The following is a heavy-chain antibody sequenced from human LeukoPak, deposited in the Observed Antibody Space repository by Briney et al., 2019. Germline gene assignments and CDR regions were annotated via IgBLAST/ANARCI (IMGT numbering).Heavy chain of an antibody. CDR1: GYTFTSYS. CDR3: ARPTYYYYGMDV. V-gene: IGHV1-69*13. CDR2: IIPIFGTA. J-gene: IGHJ6*02. Sequence: AASVKVSCKASGYTFTSYSINWVRQAPGQGLEWMGGIIPIFGTANYAQKFQGRVTITADESTSTAYMELSSLRFEDTAVYYCARPTYYYYGMDVWGQGTTVTVSS.